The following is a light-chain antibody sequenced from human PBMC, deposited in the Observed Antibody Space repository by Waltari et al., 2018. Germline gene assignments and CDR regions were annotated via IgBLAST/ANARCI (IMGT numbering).Light chain of an antibody. V-gene: IGKV1-9*01. CDR3: QQLNTYPLT. CDR2: AAS. CDR1: QGISSY. J-gene: IGKJ4*01. Sequence: DIQLTQSPSFLSASVGDRVTITCRASQGISSYLAWYQQKPGKAPEVLISAASSLQSGVPSRFSGSGSGIEFTLTISSLQPEDFATYYCQQLNTYPLTFGGGTKVEIK.